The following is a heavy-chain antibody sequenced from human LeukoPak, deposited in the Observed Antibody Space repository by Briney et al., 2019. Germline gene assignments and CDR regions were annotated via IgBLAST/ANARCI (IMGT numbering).Heavy chain of an antibody. J-gene: IGHJ4*02. D-gene: IGHD3-3*01. Sequence: GGSLRLSCAASGFTFSSYGMHWVRQAPGKGLEWVAVIWYDGSNKYYADSVKSRFTISRDNSKNTQKQQMNSLRAEDTAVYYCAKDIPTYYDLWSGSTDYWGQGTLVTVSS. CDR1: GFTFSSYG. CDR2: IWYDGSNK. V-gene: IGHV3-33*06. CDR3: AKDIPTYYDLWSGSTDY.